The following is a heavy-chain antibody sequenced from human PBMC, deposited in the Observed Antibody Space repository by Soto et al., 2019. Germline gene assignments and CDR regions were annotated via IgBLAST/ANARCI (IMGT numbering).Heavy chain of an antibody. D-gene: IGHD3-22*01. V-gene: IGHV3-15*07. CDR1: GFTFSNAW. J-gene: IGHJ4*02. CDR3: TTEDYYYDSSGYYYSAYFDY. CDR2: IKSKTDGGTT. Sequence: ESGGGLVKPGGSLRLSCAASGFTFSNAWMNWVRQAPGKGLEWVGRIKSKTDGGTTDYAAPVKGRFTISRDDSKNTLYLQMNSLKTEDTAVYYCTTEDYYYDSSGYYYSAYFDYWGQGTLVTVSS.